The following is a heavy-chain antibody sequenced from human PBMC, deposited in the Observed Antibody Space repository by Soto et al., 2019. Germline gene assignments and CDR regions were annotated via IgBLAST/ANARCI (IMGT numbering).Heavy chain of an antibody. J-gene: IGHJ4*02. V-gene: IGHV4-39*01. Sequence: SETLSLTCPVLGGSVSSSTYYWGWIRQPPGKGLEWIGSIYYSGSTYYNPSLKSRVTISVDTSKNQFSLKLSSVTAADTAVYYCAGRFEDFWSGADFGYWGQGTLVTVSS. D-gene: IGHD3-3*01. CDR2: IYYSGST. CDR3: AGRFEDFWSGADFGY. CDR1: GGSVSSSTYY.